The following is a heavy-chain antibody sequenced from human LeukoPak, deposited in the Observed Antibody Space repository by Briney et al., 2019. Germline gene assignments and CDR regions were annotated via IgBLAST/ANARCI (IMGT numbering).Heavy chain of an antibody. J-gene: IGHJ4*02. V-gene: IGHV1-46*01. CDR3: AREAGEELLRH. CDR1: GGTFSSYA. D-gene: IGHD1-26*01. Sequence: GASVKVSCKASGGTFSSYAISWVRQAPGQGLEWMGIINPSGGSTSYAQKFQGRVTMTRDTSTSTVYMELSSLRSEDTAVYYCAREAGEELLRHWGQGTLVIVSS. CDR2: INPSGGST.